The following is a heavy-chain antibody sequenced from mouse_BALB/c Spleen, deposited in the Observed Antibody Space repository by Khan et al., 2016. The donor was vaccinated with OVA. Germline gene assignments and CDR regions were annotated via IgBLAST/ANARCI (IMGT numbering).Heavy chain of an antibody. V-gene: IGHV5-9-3*01. CDR1: GFTFSTYA. CDR2: ISSGGHYT. Sequence: EVQLVESGGGLVKPGGSLTLSCSASGFTFSTYAMSWVRQTPEKRLEWVATISSGGHYTFYPDRVKGRFTISRDNAENTLDLQMSSLTSEDTAMYYCARSLVDYHAMDYWGQGTSVTVSS. CDR3: ARSLVDYHAMDY. J-gene: IGHJ4*01. D-gene: IGHD2-2*01.